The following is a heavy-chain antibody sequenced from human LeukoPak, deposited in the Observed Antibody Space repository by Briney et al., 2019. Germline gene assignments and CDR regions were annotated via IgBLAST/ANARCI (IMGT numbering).Heavy chain of an antibody. Sequence: GGSLRLSCAASEFTVSNNYMSWVRQAPGKGLEWVSVIYSGGSTYYADSVKGRFTISRDNSKNTLYLQMNSLRAEDTAVYYCARGHPITTFGYWGQGTLVTVSS. V-gene: IGHV3-53*01. CDR3: ARGHPITTFGY. D-gene: IGHD1-1*01. J-gene: IGHJ4*02. CDR2: IYSGGST. CDR1: EFTVSNNY.